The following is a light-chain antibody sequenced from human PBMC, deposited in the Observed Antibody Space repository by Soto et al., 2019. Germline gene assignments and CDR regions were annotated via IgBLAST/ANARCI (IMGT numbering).Light chain of an antibody. J-gene: IGKJ1*01. Sequence: DIQMTQSPSSLSASVGDRVTITYRASQTISSYLNWLQQKPGKAPKLLIYAASSLQSGVPPRFSGSGSGTDFTLTISSLQPEDFATYYCQQSYSIFRAFGQGTKVDNK. V-gene: IGKV1-39*01. CDR3: QQSYSIFRA. CDR2: AAS. CDR1: QTISSY.